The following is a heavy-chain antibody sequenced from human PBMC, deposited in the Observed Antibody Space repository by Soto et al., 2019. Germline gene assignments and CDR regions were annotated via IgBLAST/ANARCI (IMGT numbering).Heavy chain of an antibody. V-gene: IGHV4-39*07. Sequence: SDTLSLTWTVSGDSISTSSSYYWGWIRQPPGKGLEWIGSIYYSGTAYYNPSPKSRVSISMDTSKNQFSLNLDSVTAADTAVYFCARDFAYFDSWGQGTLVTVSS. J-gene: IGHJ4*02. D-gene: IGHD3-3*01. CDR3: ARDFAYFDS. CDR2: IYYSGTA. CDR1: GDSISTSSSYY.